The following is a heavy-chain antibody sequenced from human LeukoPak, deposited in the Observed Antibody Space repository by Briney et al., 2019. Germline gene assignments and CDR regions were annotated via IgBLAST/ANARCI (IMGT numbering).Heavy chain of an antibody. V-gene: IGHV3-30*02. Sequence: PGGSLRLSCAASGFTFSSYAMHWVRQAPGKGLEWVAFIRYGGFNKHYADSVKGRFTISRDNSRNTLYLQMTSLRADDTAVYYCVKDRDRIAWYFDFWGRGTLVTVSS. CDR2: IRYGGFNK. CDR1: GFTFSSYA. J-gene: IGHJ2*01. CDR3: VKDRDRIAWYFDF. D-gene: IGHD2-21*01.